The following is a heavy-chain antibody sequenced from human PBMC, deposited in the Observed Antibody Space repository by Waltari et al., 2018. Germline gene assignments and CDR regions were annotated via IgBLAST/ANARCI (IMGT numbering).Heavy chain of an antibody. CDR2: IFTSGST. V-gene: IGHV3-53*01. Sequence: ELQVVESGGGLIQPGASLRLSCAASAFTVRSPYLAWVRQAPGKGPGWVSVIFTSGSTYHADSVKGRFTISRDNSENTVHLQMKNLTAEDTALYYCARATNWVLEAFDLWGQGTMVTVSP. J-gene: IGHJ3*01. D-gene: IGHD1-1*01. CDR3: ARATNWVLEAFDL. CDR1: AFTVRSPY.